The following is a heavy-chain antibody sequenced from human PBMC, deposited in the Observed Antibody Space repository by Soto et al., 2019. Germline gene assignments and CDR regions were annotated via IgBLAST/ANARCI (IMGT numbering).Heavy chain of an antibody. CDR3: PRVWEITVSPWSFGGF. V-gene: IGHV1-69*02. J-gene: IGHJ4*02. Sequence: QVQLVQSGAEVKKPGSSVKVSCKASGGTFSPYTINWVRQAPGHGLEWMGRIIPLHGVTNYAQKFQARVTITADKSTSTAYMELSGMRFEDTAMYYCPRVWEITVSPWSFGGFWGRGTLVTVSS. CDR1: GGTFSPYT. D-gene: IGHD3-10*01. CDR2: IIPLHGVT.